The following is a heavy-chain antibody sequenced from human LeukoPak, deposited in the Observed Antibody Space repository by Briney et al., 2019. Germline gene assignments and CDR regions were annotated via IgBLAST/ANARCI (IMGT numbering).Heavy chain of an antibody. CDR1: GFTFSSYG. Sequence: GGSLRLSCAASGFTFSSYGMHWVRQAPGKGLEWVANIKQDGSEKYYVDSVKGRFTISRDNAKNSLYLQMNSLRAEDTAVYYCARGPHREYLEQWLTGQFGYWGQGTLVTVSS. CDR3: ARGPHREYLEQWLTGQFGY. J-gene: IGHJ4*02. V-gene: IGHV3-7*03. CDR2: IKQDGSEK. D-gene: IGHD6-19*01.